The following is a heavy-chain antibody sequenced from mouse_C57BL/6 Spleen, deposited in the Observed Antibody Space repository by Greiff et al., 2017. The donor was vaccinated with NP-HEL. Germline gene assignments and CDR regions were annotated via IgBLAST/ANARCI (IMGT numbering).Heavy chain of an antibody. CDR3: TRPPTRYAMDY. V-gene: IGHV1-15*01. Sequence: VKLMESGAELVRPGASVTLSCKASGYTFTDYEMHWVKQTPVHGLEWIGAIDPETGGTAYNQKFKGKAILTADKSSSTAYMELRSLTSEDSAVYYCTRPPTRYAMDYWGQGTSVTVSS. D-gene: IGHD2-10*01. CDR2: IDPETGGT. CDR1: GYTFTDYE. J-gene: IGHJ4*01.